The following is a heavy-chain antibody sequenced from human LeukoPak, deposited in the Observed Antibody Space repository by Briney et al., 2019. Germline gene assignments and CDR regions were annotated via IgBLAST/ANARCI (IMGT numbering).Heavy chain of an antibody. CDR1: GFTFSSYG. J-gene: IGHJ4*02. CDR2: IWNDGSNK. D-gene: IGHD3-10*01. CDR3: ARDLHRGFDY. V-gene: IGHV3-33*01. Sequence: GGSLRLSCAASGFTFSSYGMHWVRRAPGKGLVWVAVIWNDGSNKYYADSVKGRFTISRDNSKNTLYLQMNSLRAEDTAVYYCARDLHRGFDYWGQGTLVTVSS.